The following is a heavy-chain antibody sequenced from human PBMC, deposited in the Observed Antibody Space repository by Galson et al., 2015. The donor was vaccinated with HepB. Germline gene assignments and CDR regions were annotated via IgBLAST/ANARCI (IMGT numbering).Heavy chain of an antibody. V-gene: IGHV1-3*01. D-gene: IGHD6-13*01. CDR1: GYTFTSYA. J-gene: IGHJ5*02. Sequence: VKVSCKASGYTFTSYAMHWVRQAPGQRLEWMGWINAGNGNTKYSQKFQGRVTITRDTSASTAYMELSSLRSEDTAVYYCARDLFGGGQQLVHNWFDPWGQGTLVTVSS. CDR2: INAGNGNT. CDR3: ARDLFGGGQQLVHNWFDP.